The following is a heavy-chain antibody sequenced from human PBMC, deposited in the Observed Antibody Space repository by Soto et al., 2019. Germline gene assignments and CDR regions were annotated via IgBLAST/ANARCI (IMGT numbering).Heavy chain of an antibody. J-gene: IGHJ6*02. D-gene: IGHD3-10*01. V-gene: IGHV1-18*01. CDR2: ISAYNGNT. CDR1: GYTFTSYG. Sequence: GASVKVSCKASGYTFTSYGISWVRQAPGQGLEWMGWISAYNGNTNYAQKLQGRVTMTTDTSKSTAYMELRSLRSDDTAVYYCARDQWYGSGYYYYYGMDVWGQGTTVTGSS. CDR3: ARDQWYGSGYYYYYGMDV.